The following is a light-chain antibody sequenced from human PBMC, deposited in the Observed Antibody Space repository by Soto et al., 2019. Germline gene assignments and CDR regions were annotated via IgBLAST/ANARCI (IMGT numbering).Light chain of an antibody. CDR1: SSNIGAGYD. V-gene: IGLV1-40*01. Sequence: QSVLSQPPSVSGDPGQRVTISCTGSSSNIGAGYDAHWFQQVPGTAPKLLIYGSTNRPSGVPDRFSGSKSGTSASLAITGLQAEDEADYYCQSYDSSLGGNYVFGTGTKVTAL. J-gene: IGLJ1*01. CDR3: QSYDSSLGGNYV. CDR2: GST.